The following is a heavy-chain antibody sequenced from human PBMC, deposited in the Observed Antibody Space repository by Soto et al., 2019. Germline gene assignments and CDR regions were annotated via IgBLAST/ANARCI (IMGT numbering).Heavy chain of an antibody. CDR3: ASSPRGYCSSTSCRELGNYYGMDV. V-gene: IGHV5-10-1*01. CDR1: TSYW. J-gene: IGHJ6*02. CDR2: IDPSDSYT. D-gene: IGHD2-2*01. Sequence: TSYWISWVRQMPGKGLEWMGRIDPSDSYTNYSPSFQGHVTISADKSISTAYLQWSSLKASDTAMYYCASSPRGYCSSTSCRELGNYYGMDVWGQGTTVTVSS.